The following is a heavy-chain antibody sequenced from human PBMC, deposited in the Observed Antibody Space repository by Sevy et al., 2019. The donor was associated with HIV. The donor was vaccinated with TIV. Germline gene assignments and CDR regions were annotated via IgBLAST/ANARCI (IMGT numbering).Heavy chain of an antibody. V-gene: IGHV1-2*02. J-gene: IGHJ4*02. D-gene: IGHD6-13*01. CDR2: INPNSGGT. Sequence: ASVKVSCKASGYTFTGYYMHWVRLAPGQGLEWMGWINPNSGGTNYAQKFQGRVTMTRDTSISTAYMELSRLRSDDTAVYYCARANTGIAAAGTNGWGQGTLVTVSS. CDR3: ARANTGIAAAGTNG. CDR1: GYTFTGYY.